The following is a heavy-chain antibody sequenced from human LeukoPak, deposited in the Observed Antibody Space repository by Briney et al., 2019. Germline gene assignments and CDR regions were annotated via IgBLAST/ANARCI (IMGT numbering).Heavy chain of an antibody. V-gene: IGHV3-23*01. D-gene: IGHD1-26*01. J-gene: IGHJ4*02. CDR3: AKLVGATTSYFDY. CDR1: GFTFSSYA. Sequence: PGGSLRLSCAASGFTFSSYAMSWVRQAPGKGLEWVSAISGSGGSTYYADSMKGRFTISRDNSKNTLYLQMNSLRAEDTAVYYCAKLVGATTSYFDYWGQGTLVTVSS. CDR2: ISGSGGST.